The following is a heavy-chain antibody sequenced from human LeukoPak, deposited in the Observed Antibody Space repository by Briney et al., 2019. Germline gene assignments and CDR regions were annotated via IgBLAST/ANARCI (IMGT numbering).Heavy chain of an antibody. CDR1: GYTFARYG. D-gene: IGHD6-13*01. J-gene: IGHJ4*02. CDR3: ARDTARITTPGGPDY. CDR2: ISAYNDDT. V-gene: IGHV1-18*01. Sequence: GASVKVSCKASGYTFARYGISWVRQAPGQGLEWMGWISAYNDDTKYAQHLQGRVALTTDTSTGTAYMELRSLTSDDTALYYCARDTARITTPGGPDYWGQGTLVTVSS.